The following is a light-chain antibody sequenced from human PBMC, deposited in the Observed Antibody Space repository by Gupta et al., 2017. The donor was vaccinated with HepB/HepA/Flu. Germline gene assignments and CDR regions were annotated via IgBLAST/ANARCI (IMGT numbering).Light chain of an antibody. J-gene: IGKJ1*01. Sequence: DIQLAQSPSFLSASVGDTVTITCRVSQGINDYLGWFQQKPGKGPKLLIYGASRLSSGVPSRFSGRGSGTEFTLTISSLQPEDFATYYCLQLNTYLPWTFGQGTKVEIK. CDR2: GAS. CDR1: QGINDY. V-gene: IGKV1-9*01. CDR3: LQLNTYLPWT.